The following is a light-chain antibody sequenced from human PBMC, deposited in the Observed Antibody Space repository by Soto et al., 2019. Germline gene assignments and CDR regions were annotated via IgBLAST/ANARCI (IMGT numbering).Light chain of an antibody. J-gene: IGKJ4*01. Sequence: EIVLTQSPGTLSLSPGERATLSCRASQSVRSCLGWYQQKPGQAPRLLIYDASNRATGIPARFSGSGSGTAFTLTISSLDPEDFAVNYCQQRSNSPTFRGRTKVQIK. CDR1: QSVRSC. V-gene: IGKV3-11*01. CDR3: QQRSNSPT. CDR2: DAS.